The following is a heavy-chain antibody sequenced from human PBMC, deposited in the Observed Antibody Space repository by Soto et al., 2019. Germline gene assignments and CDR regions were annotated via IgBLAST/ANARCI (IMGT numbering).Heavy chain of an antibody. Sequence: GGSLRLSCAASGFTFSSYSMNWVRQAPGKGLEWVSYISSSGSTIYYADSVKGRFTISRDNAKNSLYLQMNSLRAEDTAVYYCARFYYDFWSGSPSLGYYYYYYMDVWGKGTTVTVSS. J-gene: IGHJ6*03. CDR2: ISSSGSTI. D-gene: IGHD3-3*01. CDR1: GFTFSSYS. CDR3: ARFYYDFWSGSPSLGYYYYYYMDV. V-gene: IGHV3-48*04.